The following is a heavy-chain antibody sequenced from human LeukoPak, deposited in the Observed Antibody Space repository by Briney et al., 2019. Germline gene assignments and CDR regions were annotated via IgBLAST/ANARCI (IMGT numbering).Heavy chain of an antibody. CDR2: INPNSGGT. CDR3: AREEQYGPRNCDY. CDR1: GYTFTGYY. Sequence: ASVKVSCKASGYTFTGYYMHWVRQPPGQGLEWMGWINPNSGGTNYAQKFQGRVTMTRDTSISTAYMELSRLRSDDTAVYYCAREEQYGPRNCDYWGQGTLVTVSS. J-gene: IGHJ4*02. D-gene: IGHD1-26*01. V-gene: IGHV1-2*02.